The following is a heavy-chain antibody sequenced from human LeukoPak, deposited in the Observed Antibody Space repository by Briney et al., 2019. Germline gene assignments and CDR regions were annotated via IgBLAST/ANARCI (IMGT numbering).Heavy chain of an antibody. J-gene: IGHJ6*02. D-gene: IGHD1-26*01. CDR3: ARWDYYYYGMDV. Sequence: PSETLSLTCAVYGGSFSGYYWSWIRQPPGKGLEWIGEINHSGSTNYNPSLKSRVTISVDTSKNQFSLELSSVTAADTAVYYCARWDYYYYGMDVWGQGTTVTVSS. CDR1: GGSFSGYY. CDR2: INHSGST. V-gene: IGHV4-34*01.